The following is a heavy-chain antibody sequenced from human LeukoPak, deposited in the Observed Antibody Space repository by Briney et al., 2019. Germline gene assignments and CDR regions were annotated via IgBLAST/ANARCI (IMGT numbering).Heavy chain of an antibody. D-gene: IGHD2-15*01. V-gene: IGHV4-39*01. J-gene: IGHJ4*02. Sequence: SETLSLTCTVSGGSISSSSYCWGWIRQPPGTGLEWIGNIYYSGSTYYNPSLKSRVTISADTSKNQFSLKLSSVTAADTAVYYCTSSFLGYCTGGSCYPYYWGQGTLVTVSS. CDR1: GGSISSSSYC. CDR3: TSSFLGYCTGGSCYPYY. CDR2: IYYSGST.